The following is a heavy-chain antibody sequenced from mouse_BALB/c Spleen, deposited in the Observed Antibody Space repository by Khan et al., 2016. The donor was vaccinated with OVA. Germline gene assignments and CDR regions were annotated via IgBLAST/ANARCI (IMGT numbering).Heavy chain of an antibody. CDR1: GFSLTTYG. CDR3: AQWGDGSTYAMDY. J-gene: IGHJ4*01. Sequence: QVQLKESGPGLVAPSQSLSITCTVSGFSLTTYGVNWIRQPPGKGLEWLGVIWGDGSTNYHSALISRLSISKDNSKRQVVLKLNSLQTGYTSTYYCAQWGDGSTYAMDYWGQGTSVTVSS. V-gene: IGHV2-3*01. D-gene: IGHD2-3*01. CDR2: IWGDGST.